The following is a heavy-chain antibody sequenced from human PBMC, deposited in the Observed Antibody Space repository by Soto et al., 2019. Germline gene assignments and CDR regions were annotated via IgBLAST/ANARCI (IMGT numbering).Heavy chain of an antibody. CDR2: IFPLTGIP. CDR3: ARGPLVVLNYFES. V-gene: IGHV1-69*02. CDR1: GGTFRNYP. Sequence: QVQLVQSGTEVKKPGSSVKVSCKASGGTFRNYPINWVRQAPGQGLEWMGSIFPLTGIPDYAQNFQARLTISADKATSRAYMELSSLTSDDTAMYFCARGPLVVLNYFESWGQGTLVTVSS. J-gene: IGHJ4*02.